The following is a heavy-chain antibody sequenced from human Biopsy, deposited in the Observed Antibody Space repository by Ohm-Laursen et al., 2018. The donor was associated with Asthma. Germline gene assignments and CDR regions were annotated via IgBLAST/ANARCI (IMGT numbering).Heavy chain of an antibody. CDR3: ARAQDYYDSRGYYRSFDY. CDR1: YGSITRGGYY. Sequence: TLSLTCTVSYGSITRGGYYWTWIRQHPGKGPEWIGFIYYSGSTYYNPSLKSRVTISVDTSKNQLSLKLSSVTAADTAVYYCARAQDYYDSRGYYRSFDYWGQGTLVTVSS. J-gene: IGHJ4*02. CDR2: IYYSGST. V-gene: IGHV4-31*03. D-gene: IGHD3-22*01.